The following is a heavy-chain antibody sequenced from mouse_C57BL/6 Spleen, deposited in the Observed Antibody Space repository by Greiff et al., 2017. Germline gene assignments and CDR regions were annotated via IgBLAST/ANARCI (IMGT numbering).Heavy chain of an antibody. CDR1: GYTFTSYW. CDR2: IHPNSGST. D-gene: IGHD2-10*01. CDR3: ARAYYD. V-gene: IGHV1-64*01. Sequence: QVQLQQPGAELVQPGASVKLSCKASGYTFTSYWLHWVKQRPGQGLEWIGMIHPNSGSTNYNEKFKSKATLTVDKPSSTAYMQLSSLTTEDSASYYCARAYYDWGQGTLVTVSA. J-gene: IGHJ3*01.